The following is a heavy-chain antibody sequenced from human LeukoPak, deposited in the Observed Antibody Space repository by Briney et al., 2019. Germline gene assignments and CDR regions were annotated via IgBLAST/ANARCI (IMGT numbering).Heavy chain of an antibody. J-gene: IGHJ4*02. CDR1: GYSISSGYY. CDR3: ARYALRGIDY. D-gene: IGHD3-10*01. V-gene: IGHV4-38-2*02. Sequence: SETLSLTCTVSGYSISSGYYWGWIRQPPGKGLEWIGSIYHSGSTYYNPSLKSRVTISVDTSKNQFSLKLSFVTAADTAVYYCARYALRGIDYWGQGTLVTVSS. CDR2: IYHSGST.